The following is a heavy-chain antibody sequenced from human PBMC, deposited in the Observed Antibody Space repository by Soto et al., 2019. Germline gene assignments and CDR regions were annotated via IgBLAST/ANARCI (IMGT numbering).Heavy chain of an antibody. Sequence: GGSLRLSCVASGISLDGYGMSWVRLAPGKGLEWVSGMNWNGGSTAYADAVQGRFTISRDNSKNTLYLQMNSLRAEDTAVYYCARDRYSSGWYFFHNWGQGTPVTVPS. CDR2: MNWNGGST. CDR1: GISLDGYG. CDR3: ARDRYSSGWYFFHN. D-gene: IGHD6-19*01. V-gene: IGHV3-20*04. J-gene: IGHJ4*01.